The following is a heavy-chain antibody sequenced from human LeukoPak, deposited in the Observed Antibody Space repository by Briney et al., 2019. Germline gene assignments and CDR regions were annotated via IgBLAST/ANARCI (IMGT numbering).Heavy chain of an antibody. J-gene: IGHJ4*02. Sequence: ASVKVSCKASGYTFTNYYMHWVRQAPGQGLKWMGIINPSGGGTSYAQKFQGRLTMTRDTSTTTVYMELSSLRSEDTAMYYCAREIGPRQLHLWGSAFDYWGQGTLVTVSS. V-gene: IGHV1-46*01. CDR2: INPSGGGT. CDR1: GYTFTNYY. CDR3: AREIGPRQLHLWGSAFDY. D-gene: IGHD5-18*01.